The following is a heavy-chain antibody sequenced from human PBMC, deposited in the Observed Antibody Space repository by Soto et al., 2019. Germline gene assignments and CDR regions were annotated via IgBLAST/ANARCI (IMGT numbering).Heavy chain of an antibody. V-gene: IGHV3-7*01. CDR3: ARDPSDLWEPDQYFQH. Sequence: QPGGSLRLSCAASGFTFNSYWMSWVRQTPGKGLEWVANIKQDGGEKHYVDPVKGRFTISRDNAKNSLHLQMNSLRAEDTAVYHCARDPSDLWEPDQYFQHWGQGTLVTVSS. J-gene: IGHJ1*01. D-gene: IGHD1-26*01. CDR1: GFTFNSYW. CDR2: IKQDGGEK.